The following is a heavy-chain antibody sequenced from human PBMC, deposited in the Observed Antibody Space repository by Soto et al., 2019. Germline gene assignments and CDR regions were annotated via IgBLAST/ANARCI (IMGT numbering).Heavy chain of an antibody. CDR2: ISSSSSYI. D-gene: IGHD2-15*01. V-gene: IGHV3-21*01. J-gene: IGHJ6*03. CDR3: ARARSPYCSGGSCHYYYYMDV. Sequence: GGSLRLSCAASGFTFSSYSMNWVRQAPGKGLEWVSSISSSSSYIYYADSVKGRFTISRDNAKNSLFLQMNSLRAEDTAVYYCARARSPYCSGGSCHYYYYMDVWGKGTTVTVSS. CDR1: GFTFSSYS.